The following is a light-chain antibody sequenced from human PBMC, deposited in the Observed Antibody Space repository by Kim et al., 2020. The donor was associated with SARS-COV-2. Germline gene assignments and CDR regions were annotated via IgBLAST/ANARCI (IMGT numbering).Light chain of an antibody. V-gene: IGKV1-5*03. CDR1: QSISNW. CDR3: QQYNAYGRT. Sequence: DVQMTQSPSTLSASVGDTVTITCRASQSISNWLAWYQQKPGKAPKVLIYLASTLETGVPSRFSGSGSGRDFTLTISSLQPDDFATYYCQQYNAYGRTFGQGTKVDIK. J-gene: IGKJ1*01. CDR2: LAS.